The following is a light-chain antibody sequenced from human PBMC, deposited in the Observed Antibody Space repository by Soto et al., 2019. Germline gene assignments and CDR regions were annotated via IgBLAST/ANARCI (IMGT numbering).Light chain of an antibody. CDR2: SAS. CDR1: QTVLFSSNNKNY. Sequence: DIVMTQSPDSLAVSLGEXATISCKSSQTVLFSSNNKNYVAWYQQKPGQPPKLLIYSASTRESGVPDRFSGSGSGTDFTLTISSLQAADVAIYYCQQYYTSPRWTFGQGTKVDIK. J-gene: IGKJ1*01. V-gene: IGKV4-1*01. CDR3: QQYYTSPRWT.